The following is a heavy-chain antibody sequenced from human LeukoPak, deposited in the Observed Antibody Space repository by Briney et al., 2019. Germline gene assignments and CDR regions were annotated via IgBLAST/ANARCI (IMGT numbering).Heavy chain of an antibody. CDR3: ARAGRTMARGVSNWFDP. CDR2: IYYSGST. V-gene: IGHV4-59*01. Sequence: SETLSLTCTVSGGSISSYYWSWTRQPPGKGLEWIGYIYYSGSTNYNPSLKSRVTISVDTSKNQFSLKLSSVTAADTAVYYCARAGRTMARGVSNWFDPWGQGTLVTVSS. CDR1: GGSISSYY. J-gene: IGHJ5*02. D-gene: IGHD3-10*01.